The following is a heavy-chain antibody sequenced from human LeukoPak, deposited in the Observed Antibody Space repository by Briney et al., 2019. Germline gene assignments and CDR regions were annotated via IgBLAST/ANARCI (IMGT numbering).Heavy chain of an antibody. CDR3: AKGVDSGSWDAFDI. Sequence: GGSLRLSCAASGFTFSSYGMHWVRQAPGKGLEWVAVISYDGSNKYYADSVKGRFTISRDNSKNTLYLQMNSLRAEGTAVYYCAKGVDSGSWDAFDIWGQGTMVTVSS. V-gene: IGHV3-30*18. D-gene: IGHD1-26*01. CDR2: ISYDGSNK. J-gene: IGHJ3*02. CDR1: GFTFSSYG.